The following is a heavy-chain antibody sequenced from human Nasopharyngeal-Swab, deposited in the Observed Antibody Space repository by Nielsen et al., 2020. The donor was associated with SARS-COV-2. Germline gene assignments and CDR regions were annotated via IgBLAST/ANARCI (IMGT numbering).Heavy chain of an antibody. CDR1: VGTFSSYA. Sequence: SVQVSCKASVGTFSSYAISWVRQAPGHGLEGMGGIIPIFGTADYAQKFQDRVTFTADESTSTAYMELSSLRCAKTAGYYCARSGYSNSDIDYWGQGTLVTVSS. J-gene: IGHJ4*02. D-gene: IGHD6-6*01. CDR3: ARSGYSNSDIDY. V-gene: IGHV1-69*01. CDR2: IIPIFGTA.